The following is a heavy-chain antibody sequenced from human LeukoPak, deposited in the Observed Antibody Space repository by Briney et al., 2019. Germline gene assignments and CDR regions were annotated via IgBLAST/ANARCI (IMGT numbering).Heavy chain of an antibody. D-gene: IGHD1-1*01. J-gene: IGHJ4*02. CDR3: TRDRSGQD. V-gene: IGHV3-7*05. CDR2: IKQDGSEK. CDR1: GFTFTNAW. Sequence: GGSLRLSCVASGFTFTNAWMSWVRQAPGRGLQWVANIKQDGSEKYYVDSVRGRFTISRDNAKNSLYLQMNSLRAEDTAVYYCTRDRSGQDWGQGTLVTVSS.